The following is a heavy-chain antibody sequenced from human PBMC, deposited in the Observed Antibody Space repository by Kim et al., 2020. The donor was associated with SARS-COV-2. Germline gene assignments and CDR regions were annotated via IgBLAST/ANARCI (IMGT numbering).Heavy chain of an antibody. CDR3: ARESGDSGVISFDN. J-gene: IGHJ4*01. D-gene: IGHD5-12*01. V-gene: IGHV3-74*01. Sequence: ADSVKGRFTMSRDKAKNTVYLQMSSLRADDTAVYYCARESGDSGVISFDNWGQGTLVTVSS.